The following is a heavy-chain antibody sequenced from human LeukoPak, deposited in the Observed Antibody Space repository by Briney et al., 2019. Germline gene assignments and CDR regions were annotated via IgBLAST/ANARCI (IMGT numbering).Heavy chain of an antibody. J-gene: IGHJ5*02. CDR3: ARLFSYDSSGYYHNWFDP. CDR1: GYTFTGYY. D-gene: IGHD3-22*01. CDR2: INPNSGGT. Sequence: ASVKVSCKASGYTFTGYYMHWVRQAPGQGLEWMGWINPNSGGTNYAQKFQGWVTMTRDTSISTAYMELSRLRSDDTAVYYCARLFSYDSSGYYHNWFDPWGQGTLVTVSS. V-gene: IGHV1-2*04.